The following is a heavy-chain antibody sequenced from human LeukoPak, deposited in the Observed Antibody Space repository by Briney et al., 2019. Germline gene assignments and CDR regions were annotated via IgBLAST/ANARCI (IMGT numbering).Heavy chain of an antibody. CDR2: IIPIFGTA. J-gene: IGHJ4*02. CDR3: ATRNCDILTGYQPYYFDY. Sequence: GASVKVSCKASGGTFSSYAISWVRQAPGQGLEWMGGIIPIFGTANYAQKFQGRVTITTDESTSTAYMELSSLRSEDTAVYYCATRNCDILTGYQPYYFDYWGQGTLVTVSS. CDR1: GGTFSSYA. D-gene: IGHD3-9*01. V-gene: IGHV1-69*05.